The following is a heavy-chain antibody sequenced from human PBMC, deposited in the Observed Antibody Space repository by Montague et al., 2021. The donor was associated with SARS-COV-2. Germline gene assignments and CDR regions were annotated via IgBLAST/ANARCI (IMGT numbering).Heavy chain of an antibody. D-gene: IGHD6-19*01. CDR1: GGSFSGYY. CDR3: VRGSRQWLVRPPHYYYFDY. J-gene: IGHJ4*02. CDR2: INHSGST. V-gene: IGHV4-34*01. Sequence: SETLSLTCAVYGGSFSGYYWSWIRQPPGKGLEWIGEINHSGSTNXNPSRRSRVTISVDTSKNQFSLKLSSVTAADTAVYYCVRGSRQWLVRPPHYYYFDYWGQGTLVTVSS.